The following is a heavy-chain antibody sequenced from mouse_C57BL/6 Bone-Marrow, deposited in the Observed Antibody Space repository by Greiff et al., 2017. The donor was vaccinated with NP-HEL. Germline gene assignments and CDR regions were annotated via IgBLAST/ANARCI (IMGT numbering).Heavy chain of an antibody. J-gene: IGHJ3*01. V-gene: IGHV1-82*01. CDR2: IYPGDGDT. Sequence: VMLVESGPELVKPGASVKISCKASGYAFSSSWMNWVKQRPGKGLEWIGRIYPGDGDTNYNGKFKGKATLTADKSSSTAYMQLSSLTSEDSAVYFCARRGHYGSSPFAYWGQGTLVTVSA. D-gene: IGHD1-1*01. CDR3: ARRGHYGSSPFAY. CDR1: GYAFSSSW.